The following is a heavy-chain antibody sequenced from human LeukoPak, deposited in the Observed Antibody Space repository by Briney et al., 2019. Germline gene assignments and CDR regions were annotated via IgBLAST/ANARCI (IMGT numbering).Heavy chain of an antibody. D-gene: IGHD2/OR15-2a*01. V-gene: IGHV3-23*01. CDR2: LSGSGGDT. CDR3: AKSRSHSSTWYGSDFDY. J-gene: IGHJ4*02. Sequence: GGSLRLSCAASGFTFSSYAMSGVRQAPGKGLEWVSGLSGSGGDTYYADPVKGRFTISRDNSNNTLFLQMNSLRAEDTALYYCAKSRSHSSTWYGSDFDYWGQGTLGTVSS. CDR1: GFTFSSYA.